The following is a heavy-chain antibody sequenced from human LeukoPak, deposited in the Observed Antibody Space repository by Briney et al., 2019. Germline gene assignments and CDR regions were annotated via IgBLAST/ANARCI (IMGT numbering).Heavy chain of an antibody. V-gene: IGHV4-31*03. J-gene: IGHJ4*02. CDR1: GGSISSGGYY. Sequence: SETLSLTCTVSGGSISSGGYYWSWIRQHPGKGLEWIGYIHYSGSTYYNPSLNSRVTISVDRSANHFSLKVSSVTAADTAVYYCARDAIGSNYFDFWGQGTLVTVSS. D-gene: IGHD4-11*01. CDR3: ARDAIGSNYFDF. CDR2: IHYSGST.